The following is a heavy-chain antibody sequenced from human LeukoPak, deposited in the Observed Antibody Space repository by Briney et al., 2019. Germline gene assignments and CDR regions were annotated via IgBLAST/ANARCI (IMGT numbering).Heavy chain of an antibody. CDR2: ISSSSSYI. V-gene: IGHV3-21*01. CDR3: ARLGGYSYVFDY. CDR1: GFTFNNYA. J-gene: IGHJ4*02. Sequence: PGASLRLSCAASGFTFNNYAMTWVRQAPGKGLEWVSSISSSSSYIYYADSVKGRFTISRDNAKNSLYLQMNSLRAEDTAVYYCARLGGYSYVFDYWGQGTLVTVSS. D-gene: IGHD5-18*01.